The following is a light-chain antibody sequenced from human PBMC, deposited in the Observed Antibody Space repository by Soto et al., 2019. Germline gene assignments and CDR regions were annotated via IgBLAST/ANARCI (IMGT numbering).Light chain of an antibody. CDR1: QSISSW. J-gene: IGKJ4*01. V-gene: IGKV1-5*03. CDR2: KAS. CDR3: QQYDRYPVT. Sequence: DSQMTQSPSTLAASVGDRVTITCRASQSISSWLAWYQQKPGKAPKLLIYKASLLQSGVPSRFSGSGSGTEFTLTISSLQHEDFATYYCQQYDRYPVTFGGGTKVEVK.